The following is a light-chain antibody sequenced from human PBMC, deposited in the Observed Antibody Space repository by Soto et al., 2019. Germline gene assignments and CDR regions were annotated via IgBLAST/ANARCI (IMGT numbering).Light chain of an antibody. CDR1: SSDVGAYNY. J-gene: IGLJ1*01. CDR3: SSYAGSDVFV. Sequence: QSALTQPPSASGSPGQSVTISCTGTSSDVGAYNYVAWYQQRPGKAPKLMIYEGNKRPSGVPDRFSGSRSGNTASLTVSGLQTQDEADYYCSSYAGSDVFVFGTGTKLTVL. CDR2: EGN. V-gene: IGLV2-8*01.